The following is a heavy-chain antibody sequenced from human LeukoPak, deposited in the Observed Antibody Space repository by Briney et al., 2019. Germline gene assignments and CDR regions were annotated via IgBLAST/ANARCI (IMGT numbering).Heavy chain of an antibody. V-gene: IGHV3-23*01. J-gene: IGHJ4*02. Sequence: GGSLRLSCAASGFTFSSYAVSWVRQAPGKGLEWVSAISGSGGSTYYADSVKGRFTISRDNSKNTLYLLMNSLRAEDTAVYYCAKADGIRGDIWGIDYWGQGTLVTVSS. CDR3: AKADGIRGDIWGIDY. D-gene: IGHD3-10*01. CDR2: ISGSGGST. CDR1: GFTFSSYA.